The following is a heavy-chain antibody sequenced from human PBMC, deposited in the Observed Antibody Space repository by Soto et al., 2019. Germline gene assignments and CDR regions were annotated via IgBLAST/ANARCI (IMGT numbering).Heavy chain of an antibody. CDR1: GYTFTSYD. J-gene: IGHJ6*02. CDR2: MNPNSGNT. CDR3: ARDSVLRYFDWLLQYYGMDV. Sequence: ASVKVSCKASGYTFTSYDINWVRQATGQGLEWMGWMNPNSGNTGYAQKFQGRVTMTRNTSISTAYMELSSLRSEDTAVYYCARDSVLRYFDWLLQYYGMDVWGQGTTVTVSS. D-gene: IGHD3-9*01. V-gene: IGHV1-8*01.